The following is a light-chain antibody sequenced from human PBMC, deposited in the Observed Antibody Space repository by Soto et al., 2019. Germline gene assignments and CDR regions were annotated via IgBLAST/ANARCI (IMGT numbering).Light chain of an antibody. CDR1: QSVSRSY. CDR3: QQYNIWPLT. V-gene: IGKV3-15*01. J-gene: IGKJ4*01. Sequence: EIVMTQSPATLSVSPGERATLSCRASQSVSRSYLGWYQQKPGQAPRLLIYDASIRATGFPARFSGSGSGTQFTLTISSLQSEDFAVYYCQQYNIWPLTFGGGTKGDIK. CDR2: DAS.